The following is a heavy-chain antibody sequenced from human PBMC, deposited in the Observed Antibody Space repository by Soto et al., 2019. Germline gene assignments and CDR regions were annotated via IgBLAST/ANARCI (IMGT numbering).Heavy chain of an antibody. Sequence: QVQLVQSGAEVKMPGASVKVSCKAYGFTLTNHHVHWVRLARGQGLEWMGIRTPGNGATSYPQKFQERVAFTRDTSTSTVYLELSSLRSEDTAVYYCVREASGTSMKWGFDLWGQGTLVTVSS. CDR1: GFTLTNHH. CDR2: RTPGNGAT. J-gene: IGHJ4*02. D-gene: IGHD1-26*01. CDR3: VREASGTSMKWGFDL. V-gene: IGHV1-46*01.